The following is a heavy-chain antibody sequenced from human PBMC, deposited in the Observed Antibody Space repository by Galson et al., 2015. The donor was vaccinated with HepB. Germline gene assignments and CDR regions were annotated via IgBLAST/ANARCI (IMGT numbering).Heavy chain of an antibody. J-gene: IGHJ2*01. CDR3: AKLPQLGYCSSTSCYNGYFDL. V-gene: IGHV3-23*01. CDR2: ISGSGGST. CDR1: GFTFSSYA. D-gene: IGHD2-2*02. Sequence: LRLSCAASGFTFSSYAMSWVRQAPGKGLEWVSAISGSGGSTYYADSVKGRFTISRDNSKNTLYLQMNSLRAEDTAVYYCAKLPQLGYCSSTSCYNGYFDLWGRGTLVTVSS.